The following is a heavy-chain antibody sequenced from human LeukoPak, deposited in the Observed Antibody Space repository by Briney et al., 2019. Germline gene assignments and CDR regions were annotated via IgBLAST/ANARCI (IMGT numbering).Heavy chain of an antibody. CDR3: ARHAYSSGWYGYYYYYMDV. CDR2: ITWDGGST. CDR1: GFTFGEYG. Sequence: PGGSLRLSCVGSGFTFGEYGMHWVRQVPGKGLEWVSHITWDGGSTYYAGSVKGRFTISRDNSKNSLYLQMNSLRAEDTALYYCARHAYSSGWYGYYYYYMDVWGKGTTVTVSS. V-gene: IGHV3-43D*03. J-gene: IGHJ6*03. D-gene: IGHD6-19*01.